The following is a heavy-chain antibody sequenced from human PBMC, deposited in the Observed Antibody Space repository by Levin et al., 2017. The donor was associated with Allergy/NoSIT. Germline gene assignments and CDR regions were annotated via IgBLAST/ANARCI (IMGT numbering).Heavy chain of an antibody. CDR1: EYTFSNYY. D-gene: IGHD3/OR15-3a*01. Sequence: GESLKISCKTSEYTFSNYYMQWVRQAPGQGLEWMGAINPSGGNTAYAQRFQGRVTMTRDTSTSTVYMELSSLRSDDTAVYYCAREVQGQFLDDYWGQGTLVTVSS. V-gene: IGHV1-46*01. CDR2: INPSGGNT. CDR3: AREVQGQFLDDY. J-gene: IGHJ4*02.